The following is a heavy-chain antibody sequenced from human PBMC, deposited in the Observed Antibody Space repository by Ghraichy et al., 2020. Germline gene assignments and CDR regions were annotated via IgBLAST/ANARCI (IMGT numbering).Heavy chain of an antibody. CDR2: ISGSGGST. V-gene: IGHV3-23*01. J-gene: IGHJ6*02. CDR3: AKVADPVRGVIQERGYYYYGMDV. D-gene: IGHD3-10*01. Sequence: GGSLRLSCAASGFTFSSYAMSWVRQAPGKGLEWVSAISGSGGSTYYADSVKGRFTISRDNSKNTLYLQMNSLRAEDTAVYYCAKVADPVRGVIQERGYYYYGMDVWGQGTTVTVSS. CDR1: GFTFSSYA.